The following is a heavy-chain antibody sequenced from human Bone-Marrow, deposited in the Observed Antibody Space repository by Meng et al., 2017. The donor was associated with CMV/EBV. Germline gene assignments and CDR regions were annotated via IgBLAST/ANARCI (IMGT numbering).Heavy chain of an antibody. CDR2: IRYDGSNK. CDR1: GFTFSSYG. CDR3: AKVRPYYYGSGSYSYYYYGMDV. V-gene: IGHV3-30*02. Sequence: LSLTCAASGFTFSSYGMHWVRQAPGKGLEWVAFIRYDGSNKYYADSVKGRFTISRDNSKNTLYLQMNSLRAEDTAVYYCAKVRPYYYGSGSYSYYYYGMDVWGQGTTVTVSS. D-gene: IGHD3-10*01. J-gene: IGHJ6*02.